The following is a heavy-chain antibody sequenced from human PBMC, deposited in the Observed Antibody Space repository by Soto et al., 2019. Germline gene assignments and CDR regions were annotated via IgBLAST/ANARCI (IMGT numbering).Heavy chain of an antibody. CDR3: ARGSAAGRGDWFDP. D-gene: IGHD6-13*01. CDR1: GDSVSSNSAA. Sequence: PSQTLSLTCDISGDSVSSNSAAWNWIRQSPSRGLEWLGRTYYRSKWYNDYAVSVRGRITINPDTSKNQFSLQLKSVTPDGTAVYYCARGSAAGRGDWFDPWGQGTQATVYS. V-gene: IGHV6-1*01. J-gene: IGHJ5*02. CDR2: TYYRSKWYN.